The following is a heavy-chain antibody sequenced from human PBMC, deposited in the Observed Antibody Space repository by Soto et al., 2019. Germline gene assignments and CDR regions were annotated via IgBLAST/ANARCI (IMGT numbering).Heavy chain of an antibody. V-gene: IGHV4-59*12. CDR1: GDSSSTYY. J-gene: IGHJ5*02. Sequence: SETLSLTCTCSGDSSSTYYWSWIRQPPGKGLEWIGYISYSGNTNYNPSLKSRVIMSIDTSKNQLSLKVTSVTPAGIAARPWWFDPWGQGTLVTVSS. CDR3: WFDP. CDR2: ISYSGNT. D-gene: IGHD6-6*01.